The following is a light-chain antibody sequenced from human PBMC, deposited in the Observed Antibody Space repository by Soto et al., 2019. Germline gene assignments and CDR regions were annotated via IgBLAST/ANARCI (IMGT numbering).Light chain of an antibody. CDR1: SSNIGNNY. CDR2: DNN. Sequence: QSVLTQPPSVPAAPGQKVTISGSGSSSNIGNNYVSWYQQLPGTAPKLLIYDNNKRPSGIPDRFSGSKSGTSATLGITGLQTGDEADYYCGTWDSSLSAGVVFGGGTKLTVL. V-gene: IGLV1-51*01. CDR3: GTWDSSLSAGVV. J-gene: IGLJ2*01.